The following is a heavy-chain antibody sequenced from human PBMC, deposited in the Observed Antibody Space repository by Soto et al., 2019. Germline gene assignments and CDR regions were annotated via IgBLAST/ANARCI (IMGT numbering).Heavy chain of an antibody. CDR2: IRSKTAGGTT. CDR3: ATGWGGGTSFNAFDI. V-gene: IGHV3-15*01. J-gene: IGHJ3*02. CDR1: GFSFFNAW. Sequence: EVQLVESGGGLVKPGGSLRLSCVASGFSFFNAWMSWVRQAPGKGLEWVARIRSKTAGGTTEYAAPGQGRFTISRDDSENTLYLQMNSLETEDTAVYYFATGWGGGTSFNAFDIWGQGTVVTVSS. D-gene: IGHD2-15*01.